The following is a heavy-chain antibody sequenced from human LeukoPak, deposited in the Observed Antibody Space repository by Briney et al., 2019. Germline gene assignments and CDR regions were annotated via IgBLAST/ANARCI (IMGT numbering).Heavy chain of an antibody. CDR1: GGSISSYY. CDR2: IYYSGTT. D-gene: IGHD3-9*01. CDR3: ARGRTHTSGYRVTELGSGYSDY. J-gene: IGHJ4*02. Sequence: PSQTLSLTCAVSGGSISSYYWNWIRQPPGKGLEWVGYIYYSGTTNYNPSLKSRVSMSVDTSKNQFCLKLSSVTAADTAVYYCARGRTHTSGYRVTELGSGYSDYWGQGPLVTVSS. V-gene: IGHV4-59*01.